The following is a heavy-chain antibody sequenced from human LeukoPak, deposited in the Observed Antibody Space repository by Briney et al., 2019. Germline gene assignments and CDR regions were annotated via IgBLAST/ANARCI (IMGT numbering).Heavy chain of an antibody. CDR1: GGSFSGYY. CDR2: INHSGST. J-gene: IGHJ5*02. Sequence: SETLSLTCAVYGGSFSGYYWSWIRQPPGKGLEWIGEINHSGSTNYNPSLKSRVTIPVDTSKSQFSLKLSSVTAADTAVYYCARGEVLWFGATNWFDPWGQGTLVTVSS. D-gene: IGHD3-10*01. CDR3: ARGEVLWFGATNWFDP. V-gene: IGHV4-34*01.